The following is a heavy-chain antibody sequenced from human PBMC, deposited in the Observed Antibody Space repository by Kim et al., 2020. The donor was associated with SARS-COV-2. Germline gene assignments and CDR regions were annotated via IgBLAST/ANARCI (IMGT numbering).Heavy chain of an antibody. CDR2: INSDGSST. V-gene: IGHV3-74*01. CDR3: ARGSARSFSIAARLFDY. D-gene: IGHD6-6*01. Sequence: GGSLRLSCAASGFTFSSYWMHWVRQAPGKGLVWVSRINSDGSSTSYADSVKGRFTISRDNAKNTLYLQMNSLRAEDTAVYYCARGSARSFSIAARLFDYWGQGTLVTVSS. CDR1: GFTFSSYW. J-gene: IGHJ4*02.